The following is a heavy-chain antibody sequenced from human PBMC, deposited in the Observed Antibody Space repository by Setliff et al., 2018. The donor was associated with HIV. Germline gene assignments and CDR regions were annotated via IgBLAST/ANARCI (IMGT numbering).Heavy chain of an antibody. Sequence: ASVKVSCKASGYTFTGYYMHWVRQAPGQGLEWMGWINPNSGGTNYAQKFQGRVTMTRDTSISTAYMELSRLRSDDTAVYYCARVSLDYDSSGYRNWFDPWGQGTLVTVSS. J-gene: IGHJ5*02. CDR1: GYTFTGYY. D-gene: IGHD3-22*01. CDR3: ARVSLDYDSSGYRNWFDP. V-gene: IGHV1-2*02. CDR2: INPNSGGT.